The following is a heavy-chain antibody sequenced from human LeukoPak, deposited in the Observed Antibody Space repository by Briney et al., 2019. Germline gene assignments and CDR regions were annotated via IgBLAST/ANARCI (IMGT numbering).Heavy chain of an antibody. CDR1: GFTFSSYS. V-gene: IGHV3-21*01. J-gene: IGHJ3*02. D-gene: IGHD6-13*01. Sequence: GGSLRLSCAASGFTFSSYSMNWVRQAPGKGLEWVSSISSSSSYIYYADSVKGRFTISRDNAKNSLYLQMNSLRAEDTAVYYCARYSSSWREGNAFDIWGQGTMVTVSS. CDR2: ISSSSSYI. CDR3: ARYSSSWREGNAFDI.